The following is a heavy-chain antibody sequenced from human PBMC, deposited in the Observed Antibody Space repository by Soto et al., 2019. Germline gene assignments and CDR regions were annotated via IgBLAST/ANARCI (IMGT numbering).Heavy chain of an antibody. CDR3: ARDPELHGLDH. CDR1: GASVSAYY. J-gene: IGHJ4*02. CDR2: ISYSGST. V-gene: IGHV4-59*02. D-gene: IGHD2-21*01. Sequence: PSETLSLTCTVSGASVSAYYWTWIRQPPGKGLEWIGYISYSGSTNYNPSLKSRLSMSVDTTKNQLSLHLNSVTATDTAVYYCARDPELHGLDHWGQGTLVTVSS.